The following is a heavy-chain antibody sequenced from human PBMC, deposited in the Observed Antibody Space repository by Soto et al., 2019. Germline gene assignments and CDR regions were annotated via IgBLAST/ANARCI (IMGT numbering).Heavy chain of an antibody. CDR3: VRGGHRFITMISFIFDH. D-gene: IGHD3-22*01. CDR1: GFTFSSYS. J-gene: IGHJ4*02. Sequence: GGSLRLSCAASGFTFSSYSMNWVRQDPGKGLEWVSFISSSSSSIYYADSVKGRLTIHRDHAKNSLSLQMNSLRDEDTAVYYCVRGGHRFITMISFIFDHWGQGNLVNVPS. V-gene: IGHV3-48*02. CDR2: ISSSSSSI.